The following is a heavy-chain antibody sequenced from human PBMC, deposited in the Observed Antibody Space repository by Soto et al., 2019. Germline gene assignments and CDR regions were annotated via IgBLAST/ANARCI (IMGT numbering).Heavy chain of an antibody. D-gene: IGHD1-1*01. J-gene: IGHJ4*02. CDR2: IIPILGIA. CDR1: GGTFSSYT. CDR3: ARDPDVEMPTIPQQLTSY. V-gene: IGHV1-69*08. Sequence: QVQLVQSGAEVKKPGSSVKVSCKDSGGTFSSYTISWVRQAPGQGLEWMGRIIPILGIANYAQKFQGRVTITADKSTSTAYMELRSLRSEDTVVYYCARDPDVEMPTIPQQLTSYWCQGTLVTVS.